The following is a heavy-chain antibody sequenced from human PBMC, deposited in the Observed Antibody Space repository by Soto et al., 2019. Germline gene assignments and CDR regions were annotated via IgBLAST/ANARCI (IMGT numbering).Heavy chain of an antibody. V-gene: IGHV5-10-1*01. J-gene: IGHJ3*02. Sequence: PGESLKTSRKGPGYSFSSYWITWVRQMPGKGLEWMGRIDPSDSYTNYSPSFQGHVTISADKSISTAYLQWSSLKASDTAMYYCARQAIFGVIIIAFDIWGQGTMVTVSS. CDR2: IDPSDSYT. CDR3: ARQAIFGVIIIAFDI. CDR1: GYSFSSYW. D-gene: IGHD3-3*01.